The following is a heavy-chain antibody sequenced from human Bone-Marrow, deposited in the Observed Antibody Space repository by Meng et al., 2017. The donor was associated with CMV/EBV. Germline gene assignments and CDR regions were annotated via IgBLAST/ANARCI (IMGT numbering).Heavy chain of an antibody. V-gene: IGHV3-66*02. D-gene: IGHD2-2*03. J-gene: IGHJ6*02. Sequence: GGSLRLSCAASGFTVSSNYMSWVRQAPGKGLEWVSVIYSGGSTYYADSVKGRFTISRDNSKNTLYLQMNSLRAEDTAVYYCARDRGYCSSTSCSAYYYYGMDVWGQGTTVTVSS. CDR3: ARDRGYCSSTSCSAYYYYGMDV. CDR1: GFTVSSNY. CDR2: IYSGGST.